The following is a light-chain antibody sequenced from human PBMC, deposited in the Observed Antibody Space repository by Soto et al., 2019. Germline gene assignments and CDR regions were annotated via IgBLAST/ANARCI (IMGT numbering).Light chain of an antibody. Sequence: IRMTQSPCSFSASTGDRVAITCRATQDISSYLNWYQQKPGKAPKLLIYAASSLQSGVPSRFSGSGSGTYFTLTISSLQPEDLATYYCQQSYTTPLTFGGGTKVDIK. CDR2: AAS. V-gene: IGKV1-39*01. J-gene: IGKJ4*01. CDR1: QDISSY. CDR3: QQSYTTPLT.